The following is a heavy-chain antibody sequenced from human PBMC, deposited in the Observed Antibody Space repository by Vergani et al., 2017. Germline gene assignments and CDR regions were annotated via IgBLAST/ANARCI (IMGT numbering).Heavy chain of an antibody. CDR2: IYPGDSDT. D-gene: IGHD4-11*01. CDR3: ARSNYAYFDY. J-gene: IGHJ4*02. CDR1: GYSFTSYW. V-gene: IGHV5-51*01. Sequence: EVQLLESGGGLVQPGGSLRLSCAASGYSFTSYWIGWVRQMPGKGLEWMGIIYPGDSDTRYSPSFQGQVTISADKSINTAYLQWSSLKASDTAMYYCARSNYAYFDYWGQGTLVTVSS.